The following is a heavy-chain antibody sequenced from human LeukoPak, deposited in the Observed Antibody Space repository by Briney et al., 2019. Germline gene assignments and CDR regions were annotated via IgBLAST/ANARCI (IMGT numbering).Heavy chain of an antibody. V-gene: IGHV3-23*01. Sequence: GGSLRLSCAASGFTFSSYAMSWVRQAPGKGLEWVSAISGSAGSTDYADSVKGRFTISRDNSKNTLYLQMDSLRAEDTAVYYCAKGSGYSSGWYFDYWGQGTLVTVSS. CDR3: AKGSGYSSGWYFDY. CDR2: ISGSAGST. CDR1: GFTFSSYA. J-gene: IGHJ4*02. D-gene: IGHD6-19*01.